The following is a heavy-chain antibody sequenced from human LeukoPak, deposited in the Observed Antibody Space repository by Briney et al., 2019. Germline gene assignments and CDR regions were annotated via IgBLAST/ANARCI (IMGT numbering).Heavy chain of an antibody. CDR3: ARDFEWELAGGFDY. D-gene: IGHD1-26*01. CDR2: IWYDGSNK. Sequence: PGGSLRLSCAASGFTFSSYGMHWVRQAPGKGLEWVAVIWYDGSNKYYADSVKGRFTISRDNSKNTLYLQMNSLRAEDTAVYYCARDFEWELAGGFDYWGQGTLVTVSS. CDR1: GFTFSSYG. V-gene: IGHV3-33*01. J-gene: IGHJ4*02.